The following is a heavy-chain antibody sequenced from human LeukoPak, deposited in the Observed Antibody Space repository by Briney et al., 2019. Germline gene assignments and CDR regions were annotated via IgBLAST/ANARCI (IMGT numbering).Heavy chain of an antibody. CDR1: GYTFTSYD. J-gene: IGHJ6*02. Sequence: ASVKVSCKASGYTFTSYDINWVRQATGQGLEWMGWMNPNSGNTGYAQKFQGRVTMTRNTSISTASMELSRLRSDDTAVYYCAREQGIVATMGGMDVWGQGTTVTVSS. CDR2: MNPNSGNT. CDR3: AREQGIVATMGGMDV. V-gene: IGHV1-8*01. D-gene: IGHD5-12*01.